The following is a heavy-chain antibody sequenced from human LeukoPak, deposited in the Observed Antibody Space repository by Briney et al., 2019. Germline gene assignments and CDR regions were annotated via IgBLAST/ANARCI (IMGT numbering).Heavy chain of an antibody. Sequence: GGSLRLSCAASGFTFDDYAMHWVRQAPGKGLEWVSGISWNSGRIGYADSVKGRFTISRDNAKNSLYLQMNSLRAGDTAVYYCARAAYSSTWYSRYFDLWGRGTLVTVSS. CDR3: ARAAYSSTWYSRYFDL. D-gene: IGHD6-13*01. CDR2: ISWNSGRI. CDR1: GFTFDDYA. V-gene: IGHV3-9*01. J-gene: IGHJ2*01.